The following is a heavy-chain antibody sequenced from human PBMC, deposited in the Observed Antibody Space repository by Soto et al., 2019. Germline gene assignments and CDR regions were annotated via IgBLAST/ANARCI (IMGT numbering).Heavy chain of an antibody. Sequence: SETLSLTCTVSGGSVSSGSHYWSWIRQPPGKGLEWIGYIYYSGSTNYNPSLKSRVTISVDTSKNQFSLKLSSVAAADTAVYYCARDKGGYYDSSGYVDYWGQGTLVTSPQ. J-gene: IGHJ4*02. D-gene: IGHD3-22*01. CDR3: ARDKGGYYDSSGYVDY. CDR1: GGSVSSGSHY. V-gene: IGHV4-61*01. CDR2: IYYSGST.